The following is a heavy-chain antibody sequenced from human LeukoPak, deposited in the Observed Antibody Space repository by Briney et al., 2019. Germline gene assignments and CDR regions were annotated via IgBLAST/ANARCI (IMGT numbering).Heavy chain of an antibody. J-gene: IGHJ4*02. Sequence: GGSLRLSCVAAGFTFSKYGMHWVRQAPGKGLEWLALIGYDMHNKWYANSDKGRVNISIDNSKNNLVLEMTDLRAEDTAVYYCAREWGLIGVAGGPGYWGQGALVTVSS. CDR3: AREWGLIGVAGGPGY. CDR2: IGYDMHNK. V-gene: IGHV3-33*01. CDR1: GFTFSKYG. D-gene: IGHD3-22*01.